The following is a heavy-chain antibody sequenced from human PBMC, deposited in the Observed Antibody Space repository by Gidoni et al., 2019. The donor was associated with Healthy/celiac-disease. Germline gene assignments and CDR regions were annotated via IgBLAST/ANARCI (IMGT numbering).Heavy chain of an antibody. J-gene: IGHJ6*02. CDR3: AKDPSHLQYCSSTSCYIVG. D-gene: IGHD2-2*02. CDR1: GFTFSSYA. V-gene: IGHV3-23*01. CDR2: ISGSGGST. Sequence: EVQLLESGGGLVQPGGSLRPACAAAGFTFSSYAMSWVRQAPGKGLEWFSAISGSGGSTYYADSVKGRFTISRDNSKNTLYLQMNSLRAEDTAVYYCAKDPSHLQYCSSTSCYIVGWGQGTTVTVSS.